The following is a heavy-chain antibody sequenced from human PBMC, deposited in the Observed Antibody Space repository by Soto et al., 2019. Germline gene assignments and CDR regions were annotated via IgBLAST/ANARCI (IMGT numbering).Heavy chain of an antibody. Sequence: ASVKVSCKASGGTFSSYAISWVRQAPGQGLEWMGGIIPIFGTANYAQKFQGRVTITADKSTSTAYMELSSLRSEDTAVYYCARDGLVARGYNWFDPWGQGTLVTVLL. D-gene: IGHD2-2*01. CDR2: IIPIFGTA. CDR3: ARDGLVARGYNWFDP. J-gene: IGHJ5*02. CDR1: GGTFSSYA. V-gene: IGHV1-69*06.